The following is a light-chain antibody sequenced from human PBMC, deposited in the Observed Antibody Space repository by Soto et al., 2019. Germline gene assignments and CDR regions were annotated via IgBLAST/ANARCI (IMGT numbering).Light chain of an antibody. CDR2: EVS. J-gene: IGLJ2*01. Sequence: QSVLTQPPSASGSPGQSVTISCTGTSSDVGGYEYVSWYQHHPGKAPKLMIYEVSKRPSGVPDRFSGSKSGNTASLTVSGLQAEDEAYYFCTSYSGSNNLGVFGGGTKLTVL. CDR3: TSYSGSNNLGV. CDR1: SSDVGGYEY. V-gene: IGLV2-8*01.